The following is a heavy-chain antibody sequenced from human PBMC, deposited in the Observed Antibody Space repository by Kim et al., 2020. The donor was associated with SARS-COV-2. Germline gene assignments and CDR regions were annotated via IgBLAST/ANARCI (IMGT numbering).Heavy chain of an antibody. CDR1: GFTFSSYA. CDR2: ISYDGSNK. J-gene: IGHJ4*02. Sequence: GGSLRLSCAASGFTFSSYAMHWVRQAPGKGLEWVAVISYDGSNKYYADSVKGRFTISRDNSKNTLYLQMNSLRAEDTAVYYCARERPPGWEQQSGSFDYWGQGTLVTVSS. V-gene: IGHV3-30*04. D-gene: IGHD6-13*01. CDR3: ARERPPGWEQQSGSFDY.